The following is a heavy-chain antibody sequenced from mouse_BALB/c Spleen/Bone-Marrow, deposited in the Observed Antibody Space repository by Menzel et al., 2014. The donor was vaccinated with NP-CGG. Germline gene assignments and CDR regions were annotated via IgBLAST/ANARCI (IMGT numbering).Heavy chain of an antibody. CDR2: ILPSIGRT. CDR3: ARLYGNTFDY. Sequence: QVQLQQSGSELRSPGSSVKLSCKAFDSEVFPITYMSWVRQKPGHGFEWIGDILPSIGRTIYGQNFADKATLDADTVSNTAYLELNGLTSEDSAIYYCARLYGNTFDYWGQGTTLTVSS. J-gene: IGHJ2*01. CDR1: DSEVFPITY. V-gene: IGHV15-2*02. D-gene: IGHD1-1*01.